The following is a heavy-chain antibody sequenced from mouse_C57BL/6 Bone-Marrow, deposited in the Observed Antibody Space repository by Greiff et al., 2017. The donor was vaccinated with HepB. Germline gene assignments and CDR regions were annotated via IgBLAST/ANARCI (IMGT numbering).Heavy chain of an antibody. CDR1: GFSLTSYG. CDR2: IWGVGST. J-gene: IGHJ3*01. Sequence: VKLMESGPGLVAPSQSLSITCTVSGFSLTSYGVDWVRQSPGKGLEWLGVIWGVGSTNYNSALKSRLSISKDNSKSQVFLKMNSLQTDDTAMYYCASSPYSNSLFAYWGQGTLVTVSA. CDR3: ASSPYSNSLFAY. V-gene: IGHV2-6*01. D-gene: IGHD2-5*01.